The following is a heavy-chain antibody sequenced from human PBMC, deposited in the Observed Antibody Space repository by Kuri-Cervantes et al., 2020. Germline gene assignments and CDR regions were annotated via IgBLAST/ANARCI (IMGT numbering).Heavy chain of an antibody. V-gene: IGHV1-18*01. Sequence: ASVKVSCKASGYTFTSYGISWVRQAPGQGLEWMGWISAYNGNTNYAQKLQGRVTMTTDTSTSTAYMELSSLRSEDTAVYYCARVKRSGGDLLDAFDIWGQGTLVTVSS. J-gene: IGHJ3*02. CDR1: GYTFTSYG. D-gene: IGHD2-21*02. CDR3: ARVKRSGGDLLDAFDI. CDR2: ISAYNGNT.